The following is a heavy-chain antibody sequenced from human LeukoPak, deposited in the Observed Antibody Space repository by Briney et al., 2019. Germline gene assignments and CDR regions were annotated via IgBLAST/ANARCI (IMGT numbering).Heavy chain of an antibody. Sequence: MPSETLSLTCTVSGGSISRYYWSWIRQPPGKGLEWIGYIYYSGSTNYNPSLKSRVTISVDTSKNQFSLKLSSVTAADTAVYYCARVGWSGATYYFDYWGQGTLVTVSS. CDR2: IYYSGST. V-gene: IGHV4-59*08. D-gene: IGHD1-26*01. CDR1: GGSISRYY. J-gene: IGHJ4*02. CDR3: ARVGWSGATYYFDY.